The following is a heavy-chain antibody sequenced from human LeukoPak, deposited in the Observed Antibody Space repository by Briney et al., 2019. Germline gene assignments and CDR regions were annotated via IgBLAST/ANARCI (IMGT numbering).Heavy chain of an antibody. CDR1: AFTFSSHG. Sequence: GGSLRHSCAGSAFTFSSHGIHWVSQAPGKGLEWVAVIWYDGSNKNYVDSVKGRFTISRDNSKNTLYLQMNSLRAEDTAVYYCARLGIAVADNFDYWGQGTLVTVSS. CDR2: IWYDGSNK. D-gene: IGHD6-19*01. V-gene: IGHV3-33*01. CDR3: ARLGIAVADNFDY. J-gene: IGHJ4*02.